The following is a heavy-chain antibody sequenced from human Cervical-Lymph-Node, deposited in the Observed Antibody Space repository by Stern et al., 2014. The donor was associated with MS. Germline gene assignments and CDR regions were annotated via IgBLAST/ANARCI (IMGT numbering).Heavy chain of an antibody. D-gene: IGHD3-3*01. CDR1: GFTFSVYG. CDR2: ISYDGSNK. CDR3: TKRESDFWSGGFDP. Sequence: VQLVESGGGVVQPGRSLRLSCAASGFTFSVYGMHWVRQAPGKGLEWVELISYDGSNKSYAGSVKGRFTISRDNSKDTLYLQMNSLRSEDTAVYYCTKRESDFWSGGFDPWGQGTLVTVSS. J-gene: IGHJ5*02. V-gene: IGHV3-30*18.